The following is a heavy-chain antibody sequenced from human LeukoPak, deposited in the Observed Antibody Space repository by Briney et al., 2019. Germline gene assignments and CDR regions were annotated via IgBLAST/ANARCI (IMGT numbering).Heavy chain of an antibody. CDR1: GGSFSGYY. CDR3: ARAHDYGDYHY. Sequence: SETLSLTCAVYGGSFSGYYWSWIRQPPGKGLEWIGEINHSGSTNYNPSLKSRVTISVDTSKNQFSLKLSSVTAADTAVYYCARAHDYGDYHYWGQGTLVTVSS. J-gene: IGHJ4*02. D-gene: IGHD4-17*01. CDR2: INHSGST. V-gene: IGHV4-34*01.